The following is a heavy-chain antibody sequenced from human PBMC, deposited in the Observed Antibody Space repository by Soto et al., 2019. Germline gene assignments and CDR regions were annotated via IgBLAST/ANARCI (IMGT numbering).Heavy chain of an antibody. CDR1: GGSLSPNY. Sequence: SETLSLTCTVSGGSLSPNYWSWIRQPPGKGLEWIGYIYYGGTTTNNPSLNSRVAISIDTSKNQSSLKLSSVTTADTAVYYCARGQYYGDSDYWGQGTLVTVSS. CDR3: ARGQYYGDSDY. D-gene: IGHD2-21*01. J-gene: IGHJ4*02. V-gene: IGHV4-59*01. CDR2: IYYGGTT.